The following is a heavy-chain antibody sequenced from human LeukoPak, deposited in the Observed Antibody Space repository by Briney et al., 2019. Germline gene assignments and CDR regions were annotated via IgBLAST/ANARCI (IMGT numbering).Heavy chain of an antibody. Sequence: QPGRSLRLSCAASGFTFSSYGMHWVSQAPGKGLEWVAVISYDGSNKYYADSVKGRFTISRGNSKNTLYLQMNSLRAEDTAVYYCAKPWGVGYWGQGTLVTVSS. CDR3: AKPWGVGY. D-gene: IGHD3-16*01. V-gene: IGHV3-30*18. CDR2: ISYDGSNK. CDR1: GFTFSSYG. J-gene: IGHJ4*02.